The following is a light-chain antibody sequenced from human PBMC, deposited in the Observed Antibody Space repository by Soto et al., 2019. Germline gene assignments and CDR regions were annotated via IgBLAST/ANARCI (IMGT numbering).Light chain of an antibody. CDR3: QQYNNCPQELT. J-gene: IGKJ5*01. V-gene: IGKV3-15*01. CDR2: GAS. Sequence: EIVMTQSPATLSVSPGERATLSCRASQSVSSNLAWYQQKPGQAPRLLLYGASTRATGIPARSSGSGSGTDFTLTSSRLPSEDFAIYYCQQYNNCPQELTFGQGTRLEIK. CDR1: QSVSSN.